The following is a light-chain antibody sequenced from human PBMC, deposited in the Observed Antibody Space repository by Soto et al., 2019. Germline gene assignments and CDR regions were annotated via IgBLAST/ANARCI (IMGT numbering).Light chain of an antibody. CDR3: QKYNSAPLT. V-gene: IGKV1-27*01. J-gene: IGKJ5*01. Sequence: DIKMTQSPSSLSASVGDRVTITCRASPGIINYLAWYQQKPGKVPKLLIYAASTLQSGVPSRFSGSGSGTEFTLTISSLQPEDVATYYCQKYNSAPLTFGQGTRLEIK. CDR1: PGIINY. CDR2: AAS.